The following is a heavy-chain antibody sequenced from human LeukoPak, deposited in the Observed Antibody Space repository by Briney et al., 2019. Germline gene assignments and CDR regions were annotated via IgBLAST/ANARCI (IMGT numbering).Heavy chain of an antibody. CDR2: ISDSGGST. Sequence: QPGGSLRLSCAASGFSFSSYAMSWFRQAPGKGLDWVSVISDSGGSTYYADSVKGRFIISRDNSKNTLYMQMNSLRAEDTAVYHCAKVSSREFDYWGQGTLVSVSS. V-gene: IGHV3-23*01. CDR1: GFSFSSYA. CDR3: AKVSSREFDY. D-gene: IGHD3-10*01. J-gene: IGHJ4*02.